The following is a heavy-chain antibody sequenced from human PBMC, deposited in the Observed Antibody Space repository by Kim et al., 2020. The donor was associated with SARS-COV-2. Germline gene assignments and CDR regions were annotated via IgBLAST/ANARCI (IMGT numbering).Heavy chain of an antibody. Sequence: GGSLRLSCAASGFTFDDYGMSWVRQAPGKGLEWVSGIYWHGNNTGYADSVKGRFTISRDNAKNSLYLQMNSLRAEDTALYYCTTGSANSWNDYWGQGTLVTVSS. CDR2: IYWHGNNT. CDR3: TTGSANSWNDY. V-gene: IGHV3-20*04. J-gene: IGHJ4*02. D-gene: IGHD1-1*01. CDR1: GFTFDDYG.